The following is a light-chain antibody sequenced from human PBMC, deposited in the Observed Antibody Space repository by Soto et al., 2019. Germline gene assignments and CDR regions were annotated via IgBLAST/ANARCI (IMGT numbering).Light chain of an antibody. CDR2: DAS. J-gene: IGKJ1*01. Sequence: DIQMTQSPSTLSASVGDRVTITCRASQSISRWLAWYQQKPGKAPKLLIYDASTLESGVPSRLSGSESGTEFTLAINSLQADDFATYYCQQYRTFGQGTQVHIK. CDR3: QQYRT. CDR1: QSISRW. V-gene: IGKV1-5*01.